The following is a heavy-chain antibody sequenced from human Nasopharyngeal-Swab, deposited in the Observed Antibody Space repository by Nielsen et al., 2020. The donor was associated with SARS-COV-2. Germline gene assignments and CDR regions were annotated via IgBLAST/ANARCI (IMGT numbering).Heavy chain of an antibody. V-gene: IGHV1-24*01. CDR2: FGPEDGET. J-gene: IGHJ6*03. CDR3: ATIEISGKGAYYYYMDV. Sequence: WVRQAPGQGLEWMGGFGPEDGETIYAQKFQGRVTMTEDTSTDTAYMELSSLRSEDTAVYYCATIEISGKGAYYYYMDVWGKGTTVTVSS. D-gene: IGHD3-10*01.